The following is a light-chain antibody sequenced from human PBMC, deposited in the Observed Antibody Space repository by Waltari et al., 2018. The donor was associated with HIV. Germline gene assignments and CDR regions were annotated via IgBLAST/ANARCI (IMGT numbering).Light chain of an antibody. V-gene: IGKV3D-20*01. J-gene: IGKJ1*01. CDR2: DAS. CDR1: QSVSSNY. Sequence: ELVLTQSPATLSLSPGERATLSCGASQSVSSNYLAWYQQKPGLAPRLLIYDASSRATGIPDRFSGSWSGTDFTLTISRLEPEDFAVYYCQQYGSLTWTFGQGTKVEIK. CDR3: QQYGSLTWT.